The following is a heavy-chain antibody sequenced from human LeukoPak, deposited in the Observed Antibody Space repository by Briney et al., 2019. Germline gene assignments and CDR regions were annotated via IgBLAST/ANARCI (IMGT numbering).Heavy chain of an antibody. CDR3: ARYGDYAPARWYFDL. D-gene: IGHD4-17*01. V-gene: IGHV3-33*01. Sequence: GRSLRLSCAASGFTFSAHGMHWVRQAPGKGLEWVAVIWYDGSKQEYAESVKGRFTISRDDSKNTLYLQMNSLRAEDTAVYYCARYGDYAPARWYFDLWGRGTLVTVSS. CDR1: GFTFSAHG. J-gene: IGHJ2*01. CDR2: IWYDGSKQ.